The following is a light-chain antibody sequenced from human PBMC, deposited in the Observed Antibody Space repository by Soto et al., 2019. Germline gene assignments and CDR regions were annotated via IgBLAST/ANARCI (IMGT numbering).Light chain of an antibody. V-gene: IGLV2-8*01. CDR1: SSDVGGYNY. Sequence: QSVLTQPPSASGSPGQSVTISCTGTSSDVGGYNYVSWYQQHPGKAPKLMISEVSKRPSGVPDRFSGSKSGNTASLTVSGLQAEDEADYYCSSYAGGNNPFVFGTGT. CDR3: SSYAGGNNPFV. CDR2: EVS. J-gene: IGLJ1*01.